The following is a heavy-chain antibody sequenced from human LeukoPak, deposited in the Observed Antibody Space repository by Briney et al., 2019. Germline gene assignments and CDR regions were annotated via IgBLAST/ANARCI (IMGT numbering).Heavy chain of an antibody. J-gene: IGHJ4*02. CDR2: ISSSSSTI. D-gene: IGHD6-6*01. Sequence: PGGSLRLSCAASGFTFSTYSMNWVRQAPGKGLEWVSYISSSSSTIYYADSVKGRFTISRDNAKNSLYLQMNSLSADDTAVYYCAGGASECSSSGDFACWGQGTLVTVSS. CDR1: GFTFSTYS. V-gene: IGHV3-48*01. CDR3: AGGASECSSSGDFAC.